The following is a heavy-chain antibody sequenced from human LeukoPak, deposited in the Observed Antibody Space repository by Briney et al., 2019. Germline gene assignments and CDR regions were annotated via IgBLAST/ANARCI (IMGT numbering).Heavy chain of an antibody. CDR1: GVSVTNDY. CDR2: NYPTGDT. CDR3: ARDLTARGSFDY. D-gene: IGHD3-16*01. J-gene: IGHJ4*02. Sequence: SETLSLTCSVSGVSVTNDYWSWVRQPAGKRLEWIGRNYPTGDTIYNPSLKSRVTMSVDMSKNHLSLKLTSVTAADAAVYYCARDLTARGSFDYWGQGILVSVSS. V-gene: IGHV4-4*07.